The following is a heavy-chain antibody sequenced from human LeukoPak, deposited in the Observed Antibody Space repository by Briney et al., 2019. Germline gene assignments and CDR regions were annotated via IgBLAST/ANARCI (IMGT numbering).Heavy chain of an antibody. J-gene: IGHJ4*02. Sequence: GGSLRLSCAASGFTVSSNYMSWVRQAPGKGLEWVSVIYSGGSTYYADYVKGRFTISRDNSKNSLFVQMNSLRAEDTAVYFCAKSRSGSANWALQIFDNWGQGTLVTVSS. CDR2: IYSGGST. D-gene: IGHD1-1*01. V-gene: IGHV3-53*01. CDR1: GFTVSSNY. CDR3: AKSRSGSANWALQIFDN.